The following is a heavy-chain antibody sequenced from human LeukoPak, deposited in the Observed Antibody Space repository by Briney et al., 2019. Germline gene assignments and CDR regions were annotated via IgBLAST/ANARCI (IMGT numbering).Heavy chain of an antibody. Sequence: GGSLRLSCAASGLXFHNTWIHWIRQAPGEGLVWVSRIINDGITTTYADSVKGRFTISRDNAKKTLYLQMNSLRADDTAVYYCAADGEYAFLVWGQGTMVTVSS. CDR1: GLXFHNTW. CDR2: IINDGITT. CDR3: AADGEYAFLV. J-gene: IGHJ3*01. V-gene: IGHV3-74*01.